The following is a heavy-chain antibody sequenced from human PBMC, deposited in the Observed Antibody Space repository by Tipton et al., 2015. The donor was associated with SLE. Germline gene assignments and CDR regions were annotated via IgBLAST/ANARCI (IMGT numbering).Heavy chain of an antibody. CDR3: ATNWN. CDR2: IYESGNTY. V-gene: IGHV4-4*09. J-gene: IGHJ3*01. D-gene: IGHD1-1*01. CDR1: GGSLSGYY. Sequence: GLVKPSETLSLTCAVSGGSLSGYYWSWIRQLPGKGLEWIGYIYESGNTYYYNPSLKSRVTISVDTSKNQFSLKLTSVTAADTAVYYCATNWNWGQGTMVTVSS.